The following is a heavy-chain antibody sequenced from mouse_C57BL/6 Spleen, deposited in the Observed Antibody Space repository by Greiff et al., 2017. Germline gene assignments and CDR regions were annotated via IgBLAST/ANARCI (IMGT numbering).Heavy chain of an antibody. D-gene: IGHD1-1*01. CDR3: ASYYYGSGFAY. Sequence: QVQLQQPGAELVKPGASVKLSCKASGYTFTSYWMQWVKQRPGQGLEWIGEIDPSDSYTNYNQKFKGKATLTVDTSSSTAYMQLSSLTSEDSAVYYCASYYYGSGFAYWGQGTLVTVSA. CDR1: GYTFTSYW. J-gene: IGHJ3*01. V-gene: IGHV1-50*01. CDR2: IDPSDSYT.